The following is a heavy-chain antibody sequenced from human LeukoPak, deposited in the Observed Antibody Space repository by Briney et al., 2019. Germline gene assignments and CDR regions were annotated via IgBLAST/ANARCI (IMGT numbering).Heavy chain of an antibody. CDR2: IYSGGNT. CDR1: GFSVSNNY. Sequence: GESLKISCAASGFSVSNNYMSWVRQPAGKGLEWLSVIYSGGNTFYADSVKGRFTVSRDNSKNTLYLQMNSLRADDTAVYYCTKLKGWYGEGYCDHWGQGTLVTVSS. CDR3: TKLKGWYGEGYCDH. V-gene: IGHV3-53*01. D-gene: IGHD3-10*01. J-gene: IGHJ4*02.